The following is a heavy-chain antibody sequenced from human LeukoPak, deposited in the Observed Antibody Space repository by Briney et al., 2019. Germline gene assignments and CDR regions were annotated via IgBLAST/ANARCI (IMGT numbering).Heavy chain of an antibody. CDR2: INHSGST. J-gene: IGHJ4*02. D-gene: IGHD5-12*01. V-gene: IGHV4-34*01. CDR3: ARGRQWLRCIDY. CDR1: GGSFIGYY. Sequence: SETLSLTCAVYGGSFIGYYWSWIRQPPGKGLEWIGEINHSGSTNYNPSLKSRVTISVDTSKNQFSLKLSSVTAADTAVYYCARGRQWLRCIDYWGQGTLVTVSS.